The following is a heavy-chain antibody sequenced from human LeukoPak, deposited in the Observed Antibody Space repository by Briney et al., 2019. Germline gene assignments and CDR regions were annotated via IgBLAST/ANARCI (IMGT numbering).Heavy chain of an antibody. D-gene: IGHD6-13*01. CDR2: ISGSGGST. CDR3: AKVPLIAAPKHFDY. V-gene: IGHV3-23*01. J-gene: IGHJ4*02. Sequence: GGSLRLSCAASGFTFSSYAMSWVRQAPGKGLELVSTISGSGGSTYYADSVKGRFTISRDNSKNTLYLQMNSLRAEDMAVYYCAKVPLIAAPKHFDYWGQGTLVTVSS. CDR1: GFTFSSYA.